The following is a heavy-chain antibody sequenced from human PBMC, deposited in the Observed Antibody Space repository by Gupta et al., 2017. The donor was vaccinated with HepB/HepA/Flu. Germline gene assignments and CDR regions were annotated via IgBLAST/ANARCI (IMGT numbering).Heavy chain of an antibody. J-gene: IGHJ4*02. CDR3: ASRVVVECDY. Sequence: QVQLVESGGGVVQPGRSLRLSCAASGFTFSSYAMHWVRQAPGKGLEWVAVISYDGSNKYYADSVKGRFTISRDNSKNTLYLQMNSLRAEDTAVDYCASRVVVECDYWGQGTLVTVSA. CDR1: GFTFSSYA. V-gene: IGHV3-30-3*01. D-gene: IGHD2-15*01. CDR2: ISYDGSNK.